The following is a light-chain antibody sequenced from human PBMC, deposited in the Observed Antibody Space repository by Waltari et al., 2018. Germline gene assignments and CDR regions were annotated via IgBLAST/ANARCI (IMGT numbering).Light chain of an antibody. V-gene: IGLV2-11*01. J-gene: IGLJ3*02. Sequence: QSALTQPRSVSGSPGQSVTLSFTGTSSDVCGYNYVSWYQHHPGKAPKLIIYDVTKRTSGVLDRFAASKSDNTASLTIAGIQAEDEADYYCCEYAGSITFWVFGGGTKLTVL. CDR2: DVT. CDR3: CEYAGSITFWV. CDR1: SSDVCGYNY.